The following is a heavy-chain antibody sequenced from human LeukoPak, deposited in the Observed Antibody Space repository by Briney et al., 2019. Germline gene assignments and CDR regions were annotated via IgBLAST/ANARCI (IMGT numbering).Heavy chain of an antibody. CDR1: EITFSSYA. V-gene: IGHV3-30*14. D-gene: IGHD3-10*01. CDR2: ISYDGNNK. J-gene: IGHJ4*02. CDR3: ARVGGGYYFDY. Sequence: GGSLRLSCEASEITFSSYAMHWVRQAPGKGLEWVAVISYDGNNKYYADSVKGRFTISRDNSKNTLYLQMNSLRAEDTAVYYCARVGGGYYFDYWGQGTLVIVSS.